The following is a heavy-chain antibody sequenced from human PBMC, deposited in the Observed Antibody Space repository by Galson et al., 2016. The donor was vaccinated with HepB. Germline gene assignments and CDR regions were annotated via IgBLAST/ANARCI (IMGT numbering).Heavy chain of an antibody. D-gene: IGHD1-1*01. CDR3: ARSLETYKPLSRRGRAYYMDV. J-gene: IGHJ6*03. Sequence: SETLSLTCTVSGGSISGYYWNWIRQPAGKGLEWIGRLYTSGSTNYSPSLKSRVTMSLDVSKNQFSLKLSSVTASDTAVYFCARSLETYKPLSRRGRAYYMDVWGEGTTVTVSS. V-gene: IGHV4-4*07. CDR2: LYTSGST. CDR1: GGSISGYY.